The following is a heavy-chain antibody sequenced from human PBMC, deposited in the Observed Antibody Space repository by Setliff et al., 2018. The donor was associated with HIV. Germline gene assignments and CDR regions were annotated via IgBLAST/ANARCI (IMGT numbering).Heavy chain of an antibody. CDR1: GDSVSSKTYY. CDR2: LYYSGKT. Sequence: SETLSLTCTVSGDSVSSKTYYWGWIRQPPGKGLEWIGSLYYSGKTKYNPSLESRVAISVDTSKNQFSLKLTSVTAADTAVYYCARHKLIYYDFWSGYGDYYYYYMDVWGKGTTVTVSS. J-gene: IGHJ6*03. CDR3: ARHKLIYYDFWSGYGDYYYYYMDV. D-gene: IGHD3-3*01. V-gene: IGHV4-39*01.